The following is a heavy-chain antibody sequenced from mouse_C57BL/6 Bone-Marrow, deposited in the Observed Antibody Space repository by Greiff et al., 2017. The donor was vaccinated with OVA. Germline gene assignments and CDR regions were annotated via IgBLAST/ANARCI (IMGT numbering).Heavy chain of an antibody. CDR3: VRQPRYGSSYVDYAMDY. J-gene: IGHJ4*01. CDR2: IRSKSNNYAT. V-gene: IGHV10-1*01. Sequence: EVKLVESGGGLVQPKGSLKLSCAASGFSFNTYAMNWVRQAPGKGLEWVARIRSKSNNYATYYADSVKDRFTISRDDSESMLYLQMNNLKTEDTAMYYCVRQPRYGSSYVDYAMDYWGQGTSVTVSS. CDR1: GFSFNTYA. D-gene: IGHD1-1*01.